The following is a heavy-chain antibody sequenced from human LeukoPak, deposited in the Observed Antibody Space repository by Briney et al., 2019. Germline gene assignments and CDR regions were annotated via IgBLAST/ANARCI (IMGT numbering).Heavy chain of an antibody. CDR2: MNPNSGNT. V-gene: IGHV1-8*03. Sequence: GASVKVSCKASGYTFTSYDINWVRQATGQGLEWMGWMNPNSGNTGYAQKFQGRVTITRNTSISTAYMELSSLRSEDTAVYYCARAVSHGGRPDRAGTYYYMDVWGKGTTVTVSS. D-gene: IGHD4-23*01. CDR1: GYTFTSYD. J-gene: IGHJ6*03. CDR3: ARAVSHGGRPDRAGTYYYMDV.